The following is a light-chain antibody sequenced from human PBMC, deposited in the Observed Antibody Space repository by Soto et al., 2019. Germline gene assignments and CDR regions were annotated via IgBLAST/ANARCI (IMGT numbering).Light chain of an antibody. CDR2: GAS. J-gene: IGKJ2*03. CDR3: QRYGSSPPPRYS. V-gene: IGKV3-20*01. Sequence: EMVLTQSPGTLSLSPGQRATLSCRASQSGSSSYLAWYQQKPGQAPRLLIYGASSRPTGIPDRFSASGSGRDFTLTISRLESEDLAVYYCQRYGSSPPPRYSFGQRTKGEI. CDR1: QSGSSSY.